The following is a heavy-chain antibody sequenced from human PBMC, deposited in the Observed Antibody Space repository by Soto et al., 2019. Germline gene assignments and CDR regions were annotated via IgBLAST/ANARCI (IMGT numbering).Heavy chain of an antibody. V-gene: IGHV3-48*01. CDR3: ARDDIVGAAAGPPFDY. Sequence: SGWSLRLSCAASGFTFSSYSMNWVRQAPWKWLEWVSYISSSSSTIYYADSVKGRFTISRDNAKNSLYLQMNSLRAEDTAVYYCARDDIVGAAAGPPFDYWGQGTLVTVSS. CDR2: ISSSSSTI. CDR1: GFTFSSYS. J-gene: IGHJ4*02. D-gene: IGHD6-13*01.